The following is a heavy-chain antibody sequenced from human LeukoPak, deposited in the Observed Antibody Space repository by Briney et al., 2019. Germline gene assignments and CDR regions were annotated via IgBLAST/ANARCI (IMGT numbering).Heavy chain of an antibody. J-gene: IGHJ4*02. Sequence: ASVKVSCKAPGYTFTSYYMHWVRQAPGQGLEWMGIINPSGGSTSYAQKFQGRVTMTRDTSTSTVYMELSSLRSEDTAVYYCAKVPLAVAGLGSYFDYWGQGTLVTVSS. CDR1: GYTFTSYY. CDR2: INPSGGST. CDR3: AKVPLAVAGLGSYFDY. V-gene: IGHV1-46*01. D-gene: IGHD6-19*01.